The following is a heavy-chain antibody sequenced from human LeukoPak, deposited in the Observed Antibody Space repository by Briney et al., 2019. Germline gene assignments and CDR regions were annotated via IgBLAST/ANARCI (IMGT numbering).Heavy chain of an antibody. CDR3: ARGRQDVTMIVVVMTAVSYYLDV. Sequence: SETLSLTCAVYGGSFSGYYWTWIRQTPEKGLEWIGEMNPSGRTSYNPSLKSRVTISVDTSKNQFSLKLSSVTAADTAVYYCARGRQDVTMIVVVMTAVSYYLDVWGKGTTVTVS. J-gene: IGHJ6*03. CDR2: MNPSGRT. D-gene: IGHD3-22*01. CDR1: GGSFSGYY. V-gene: IGHV4-34*01.